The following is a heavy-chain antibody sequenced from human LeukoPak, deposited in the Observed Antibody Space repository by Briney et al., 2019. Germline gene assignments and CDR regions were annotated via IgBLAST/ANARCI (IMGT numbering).Heavy chain of an antibody. V-gene: IGHV1-2*02. Sequence: ASVKVSCKASGYTFSDFYIHWVRQAPGQGLEYVGWITPKSGDTYSPQRFQGRVTMTRDASISTAYMELSGLRSDDTAVYFCARVRLADERAWAYWGQGTLVTVSS. J-gene: IGHJ4*02. CDR1: GYTFSDFY. D-gene: IGHD3-3*02. CDR3: ARVRLADERAWAY. CDR2: ITPKSGDT.